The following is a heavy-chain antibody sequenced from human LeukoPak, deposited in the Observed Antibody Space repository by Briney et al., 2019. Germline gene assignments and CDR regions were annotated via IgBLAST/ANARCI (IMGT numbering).Heavy chain of an antibody. J-gene: IGHJ6*04. Sequence: GRSLRLSCIASGFTFSTYGTHWVRQAAGKGLEWVAVIANDGITTYYADSVKGRFTISRDTSRNTLYLQMNSLRAEDTAVYYCAELGITMIGGVWGKGTTVTISS. CDR1: GFTFSTYG. CDR2: IANDGITT. V-gene: IGHV3-30*18. D-gene: IGHD3-10*02. CDR3: AELGITMIGGV.